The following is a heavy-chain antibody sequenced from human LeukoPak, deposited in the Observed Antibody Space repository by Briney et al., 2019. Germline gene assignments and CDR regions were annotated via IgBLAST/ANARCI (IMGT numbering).Heavy chain of an antibody. V-gene: IGHV4-39*01. CDR3: ARGYSSSWYDSSPFDH. CDR1: GGSISSSSYY. J-gene: IGHJ4*02. Sequence: SETLSLTCTVSGGSISSSSYYWGWIRQPPGKGLEWIGSIYYSGSTYYNLSLKSRVTISVDTSKNQFSLKLSSVTAADTAVYYCARGYSSSWYDSSPFDHWGQGTLVTVSS. CDR2: IYYSGST. D-gene: IGHD6-13*01.